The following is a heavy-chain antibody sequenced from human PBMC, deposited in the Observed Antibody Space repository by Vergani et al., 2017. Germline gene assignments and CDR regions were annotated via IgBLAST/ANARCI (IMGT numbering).Heavy chain of an antibody. CDR1: GFTFSDYS. CDR3: ARDRHSSGWLG. V-gene: IGHV3-21*01. J-gene: IGHJ4*02. Sequence: EVQLVESGGGLVKPGGSLRLSCAASGFTFSDYSMNWVRQAPGKGLEWVSSISSSSSYIYYADSVKGRFTISRDNAKNSLYRQMNSLRAEDTAVYYCARDRHSSGWLGWGQGTLVTVSS. CDR2: ISSSSSYI. D-gene: IGHD6-19*01.